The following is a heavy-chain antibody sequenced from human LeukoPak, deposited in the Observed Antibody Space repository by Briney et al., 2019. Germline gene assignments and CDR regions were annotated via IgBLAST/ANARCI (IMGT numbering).Heavy chain of an antibody. CDR3: ARSIVVVVAAGADYYYGMDV. V-gene: IGHV1-69*01. Sequence: GGSVKVSCKASGCTFSSYAISWVRQAPGKGLEWMGGIIHILGTAYYAQTFKGRVTITADESTSKAYMELSSLRSEDTAVYYCARSIVVVVAAGADYYYGMDVWGKGTTVTVSS. D-gene: IGHD2-15*01. CDR1: GCTFSSYA. J-gene: IGHJ6*04. CDR2: IIHILGTA.